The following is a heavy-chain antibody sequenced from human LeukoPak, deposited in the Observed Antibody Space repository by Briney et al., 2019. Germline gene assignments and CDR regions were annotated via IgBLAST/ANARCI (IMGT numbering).Heavy chain of an antibody. D-gene: IGHD1-20*01. CDR1: GYTFTSYD. Sequence: PVASVKVSCKASGYTFTSYDINWVRQATGQGLEWMGWMNPNSGNTGYAQKFQGRVTITRNTSISTAYMELSSLRSEDTAVYYCARGHFVGITGTTAVDAFDIRGQGTMVTVSS. CDR3: ARGHFVGITGTTAVDAFDI. V-gene: IGHV1-8*03. J-gene: IGHJ3*02. CDR2: MNPNSGNT.